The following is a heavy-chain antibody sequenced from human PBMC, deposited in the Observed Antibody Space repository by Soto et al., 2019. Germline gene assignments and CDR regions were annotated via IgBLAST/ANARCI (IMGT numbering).Heavy chain of an antibody. J-gene: IGHJ4*01. CDR2: IKSKTDGGTT. Sequence: PVGSLRLSCEASGFSFNNAWMSWIRQAPGKGLEWVGRIKSKTDGGTTDYAAPVKGRFTISRDDSKNTLYLQMNSLKNEDTAVYYCSFQESTTVTTFEFWGHGTLVTVSS. V-gene: IGHV3-15*01. CDR1: GFSFNNAW. D-gene: IGHD4-17*01. CDR3: SFQESTTVTTFEF.